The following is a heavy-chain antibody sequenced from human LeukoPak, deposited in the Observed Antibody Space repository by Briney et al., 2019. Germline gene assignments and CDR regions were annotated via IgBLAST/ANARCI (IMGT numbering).Heavy chain of an antibody. D-gene: IGHD2/OR15-2a*01. J-gene: IGHJ4*02. CDR3: ARGRSISNVNDPPVDY. V-gene: IGHV1-2*02. CDR1: GYTFTGYF. Sequence: GASVKVSCKASGYTFTGYFMIWLRRAPGQGLEWMAWINPNTGDTRYLQKFQGRVTVTRDTSISTVYMELNNLRFDDTAVYYCARGRSISNVNDPPVDYWGQGTLVSVSS. CDR2: INPNTGDT.